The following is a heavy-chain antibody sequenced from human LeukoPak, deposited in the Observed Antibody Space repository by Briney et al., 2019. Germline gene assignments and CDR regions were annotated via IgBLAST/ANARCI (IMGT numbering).Heavy chain of an antibody. CDR2: AGWAGGTT. V-gene: IGHV3-43*01. Sequence: GGSLRLSCATSGFNFDRYTIHWVRQAPGKGLEWVSLAGWAGGTTYYSDSVRGRFTISRDSGKNSMYLQMNSLTTDDTAFYFCAKELDTMFFDYWGQGALVTVSS. CDR3: AKELDTMFFDY. J-gene: IGHJ4*02. CDR1: GFNFDRYT. D-gene: IGHD5-18*01.